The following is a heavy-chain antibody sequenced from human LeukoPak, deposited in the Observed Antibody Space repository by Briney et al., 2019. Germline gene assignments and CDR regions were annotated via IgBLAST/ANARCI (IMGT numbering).Heavy chain of an antibody. Sequence: SETLSLTWTVSGGSISSYYWSWIRQPPGKGLEWIGYIYYRGTTNYNPSLKSRVTISVDTSKNQFSLKLSPVTAADAAVYYCARAGRDGYSNPDYWGQGTLVTVSS. J-gene: IGHJ4*02. V-gene: IGHV4-59*08. CDR2: IYYRGTT. CDR1: GGSISSYY. D-gene: IGHD5-24*01. CDR3: ARAGRDGYSNPDY.